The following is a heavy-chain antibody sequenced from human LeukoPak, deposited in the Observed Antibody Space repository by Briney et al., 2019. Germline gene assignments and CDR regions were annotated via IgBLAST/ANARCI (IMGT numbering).Heavy chain of an antibody. V-gene: IGHV3-30-3*01. D-gene: IGHD1/OR15-1a*01. Sequence: GSSLRLSCAASGFTFSSYAMHWVRQAPGKGLDLEWVTVLSYDANEYYADSVKGRFTISRDNAKNSLYLQMNSLRAEDTAVYYCARVANNNAFDIWGQGTMVTVSS. CDR1: GFTFSSYA. CDR2: LSYDANE. CDR3: ARVANNNAFDI. J-gene: IGHJ3*02.